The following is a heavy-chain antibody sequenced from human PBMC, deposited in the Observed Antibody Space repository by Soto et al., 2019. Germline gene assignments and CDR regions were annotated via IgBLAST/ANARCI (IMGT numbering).Heavy chain of an antibody. V-gene: IGHV3-13*01. J-gene: IGHJ5*02. D-gene: IGHD3-22*01. CDR2: IGTAGDT. CDR1: GFTFSSYD. Sequence: GGSLRLSCAASGFTFSSYDMHWVRQATGKGLEWVSAIGTAGDTYYPGSAKGRFTISRENAKNSLYLQMNSLRAEDTAVYYCARGTPLITMMSWGQGTLVTVSS. CDR3: ARGTPLITMMS.